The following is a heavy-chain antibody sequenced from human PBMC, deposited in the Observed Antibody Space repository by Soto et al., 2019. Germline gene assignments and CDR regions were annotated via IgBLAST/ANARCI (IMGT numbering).Heavy chain of an antibody. D-gene: IGHD2-21*02. J-gene: IGHJ4*02. CDR1: GFTFSSYS. CDR2: ISSSSSTI. V-gene: IGHV3-48*02. CDR3: ARAWGLAYRGGDCYGFDY. Sequence: EVQLVESGGGLVQPGGSLRLSCAASGFTFSSYSMNWVRQAPGKGLEWVSYISSSSSTIYYADSVKGRFTISRDNAKNSLYLQMNSLRDEDTAVYYCARAWGLAYRGGDCYGFDYWGQGTLVTVSS.